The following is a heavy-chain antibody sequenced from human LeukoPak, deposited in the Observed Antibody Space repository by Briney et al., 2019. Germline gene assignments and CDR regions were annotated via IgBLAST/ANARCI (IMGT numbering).Heavy chain of an antibody. D-gene: IGHD2-21*01. CDR2: IWYDGSNK. CDR3: AKFLPTHIVVTNYYIDY. V-gene: IGHV3-33*06. J-gene: IGHJ4*02. Sequence: GGSLRLSCAASGFTFSSYGMHWVRQAPGKGLEWVAVIWYDGSNKYYADSVKGRFTISRDNSKNTLYLQMNSLRAEDTAVYYCAKFLPTHIVVTNYYIDYWGQGTLVTVSS. CDR1: GFTFSSYG.